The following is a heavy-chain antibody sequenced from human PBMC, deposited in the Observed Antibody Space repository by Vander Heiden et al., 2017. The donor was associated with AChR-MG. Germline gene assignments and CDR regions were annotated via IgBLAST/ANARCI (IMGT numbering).Heavy chain of an antibody. J-gene: IGHJ4*02. CDR3: ARGYSYGSGY. V-gene: IGHV3-48*02. D-gene: IGHD5-18*01. Sequence: EVQLVESGGGLVQPGGSLRLSCAASGFTFSSYSMDWVRQAPGKGLEWVSYISSSSSTIYYADAVKGRFTISRDNAKNSLYLQMNSLRDEDTAVYYCARGYSYGSGYWGQGTLVTVSS. CDR1: GFTFSSYS. CDR2: ISSSSSTI.